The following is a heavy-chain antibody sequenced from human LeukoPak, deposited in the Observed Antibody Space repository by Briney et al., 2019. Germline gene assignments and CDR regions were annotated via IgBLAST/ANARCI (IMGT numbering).Heavy chain of an antibody. J-gene: IGHJ5*02. V-gene: IGHV5-51*01. Sequence: GESLKISCKGSGYSFTSYWIGWVRQMPGKGLEWMGIIYPGDSDTRYSPSFQGQVTISADKSISTAYLQWSSLKASDTAMYYCARISDGSGESNWFDPWGQGTLVTVSS. CDR1: GYSFTSYW. CDR3: ARISDGSGESNWFDP. D-gene: IGHD3-10*01. CDR2: IYPGDSDT.